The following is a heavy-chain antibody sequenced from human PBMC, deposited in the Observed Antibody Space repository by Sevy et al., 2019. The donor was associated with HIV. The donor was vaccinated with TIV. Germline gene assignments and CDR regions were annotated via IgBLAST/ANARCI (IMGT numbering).Heavy chain of an antibody. Sequence: GGSLRLSCAASGFTFSSYAMHWVRQAPGKGLEWVAVISYDGSNKYYADSVKGRFTISRDNSKNTLYLQMISLRAEDTAVYYCARPGWRWLQLGHFDYWGQGTLVTVSS. V-gene: IGHV3-30-3*01. CDR3: ARPGWRWLQLGHFDY. D-gene: IGHD2-21*01. J-gene: IGHJ4*02. CDR1: GFTFSSYA. CDR2: ISYDGSNK.